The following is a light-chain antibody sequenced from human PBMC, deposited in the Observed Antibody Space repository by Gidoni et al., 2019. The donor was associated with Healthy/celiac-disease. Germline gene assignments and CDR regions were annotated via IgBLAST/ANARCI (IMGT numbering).Light chain of an antibody. Sequence: EIVLTQSPGTLSLSPGERATLSCRASQSVSSSYLAWYQQKPGQAPRLLIYGASSRATGIPDRCSGSGSGTDFTLTISRLEPEDFAVYYCQQYGSSRFGGGTKVEIK. J-gene: IGKJ4*01. CDR1: QSVSSSY. V-gene: IGKV3-20*01. CDR2: GAS. CDR3: QQYGSSR.